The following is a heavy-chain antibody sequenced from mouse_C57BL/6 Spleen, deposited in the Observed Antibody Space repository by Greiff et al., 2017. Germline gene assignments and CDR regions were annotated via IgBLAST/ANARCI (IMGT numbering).Heavy chain of an antibody. V-gene: IGHV1-15*01. J-gene: IGHJ2*01. CDR1: GYTFTDYE. D-gene: IGHD1-1*01. CDR2: IDPETGGT. Sequence: QVQLQQSGAELVRPGASVTLSCKASGYTFTDYEMHWVKQTPVHGLEWIGAIDPETGGTAYNQKFKGKAILTADKSSSTAYMELRSLTSEDSAVYYCTRLYTTDFDYWGQGTTLTVSS. CDR3: TRLYTTDFDY.